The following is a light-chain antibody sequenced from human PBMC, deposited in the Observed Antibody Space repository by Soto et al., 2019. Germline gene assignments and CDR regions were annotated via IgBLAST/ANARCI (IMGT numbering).Light chain of an antibody. CDR3: SSYRTSSTVD. CDR1: STDVGGYKY. J-gene: IGLJ2*01. CDR2: EVS. Sequence: QSALTQPASVSGSPGQSITISCTGTSTDVGGYKYVSWYQQHPGKAPELIIYEVSNRPSGISHRFSGSKSGNTASLTISGLQAEDEADYYCSSYRTSSTVDFGGGTKVTVL. V-gene: IGLV2-14*01.